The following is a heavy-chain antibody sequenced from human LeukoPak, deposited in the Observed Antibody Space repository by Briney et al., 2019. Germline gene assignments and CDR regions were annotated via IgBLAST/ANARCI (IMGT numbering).Heavy chain of an antibody. CDR1: GGSFSDYY. V-gene: IGHV4-34*01. Sequence: SETLSLICAVYGGSFSDYYWSWIRQPPGKGLEWIGEINHSGTTNYSPSLKSRVSISVDTSKNQFSLELSSVTAADAAVYYCAVNLTRHTFDIWGQGTMVTVSS. D-gene: IGHD1-1*01. J-gene: IGHJ3*02. CDR3: AVNLTRHTFDI. CDR2: INHSGTT.